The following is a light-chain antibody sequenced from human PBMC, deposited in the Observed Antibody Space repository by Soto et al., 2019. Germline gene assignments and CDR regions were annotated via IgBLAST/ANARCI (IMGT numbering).Light chain of an antibody. Sequence: IVLTQSPGTLSLSPGERATLSCWASQSVRNNYLAWYQQKPGQAPRLLIYGVSARATGIPDRFSGSGSGTDFTLTISRLEPEDVAVYYCQQYYSTPLTFGGGTKVEIK. V-gene: IGKV3-20*01. J-gene: IGKJ4*01. CDR1: QSVRNNY. CDR2: GVS. CDR3: QQYYSTPLT.